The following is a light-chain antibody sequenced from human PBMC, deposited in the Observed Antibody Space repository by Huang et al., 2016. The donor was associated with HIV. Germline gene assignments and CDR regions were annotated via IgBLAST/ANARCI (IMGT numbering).Light chain of an antibody. Sequence: AIQMTQSPSSLSAFVGDRVTITCRARQGIGSDLGWYQQKPGKAPNLLISAASSLQKGVPSRFSGSGSCTDFTLTISSLQPEDVATYYCLQNYNDPHTFGQGTKLEIK. CDR3: LQNYNDPHT. J-gene: IGKJ2*01. V-gene: IGKV1-6*01. CDR2: AAS. CDR1: QGIGSD.